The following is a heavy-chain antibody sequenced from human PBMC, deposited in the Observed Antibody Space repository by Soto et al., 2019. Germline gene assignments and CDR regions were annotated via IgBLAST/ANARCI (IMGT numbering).Heavy chain of an antibody. D-gene: IGHD3-16*02. J-gene: IGHJ3*02. CDR3: ARDKDYDYVWGSYRYNHAFDI. CDR2: IYTSGST. CDR1: GGSISSYY. Sequence: QVQLQESGPGLVKPSETLSLTCTVSGGSISSYYWSWIRQPAGKGLEWIGRIYTSGSTNYNPSLKSRVTMSVDTSKNQFSLKLSSVTAADTAVYYCARDKDYDYVWGSYRYNHAFDIWGQGTMVTVSS. V-gene: IGHV4-4*07.